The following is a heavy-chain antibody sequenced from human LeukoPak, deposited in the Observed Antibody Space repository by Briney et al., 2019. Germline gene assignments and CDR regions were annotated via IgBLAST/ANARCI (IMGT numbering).Heavy chain of an antibody. CDR3: ARGLGSVVVVAATLDY. CDR1: GFTFDDYG. D-gene: IGHD2-15*01. J-gene: IGHJ4*02. CDR2: INWSGGST. Sequence: PGGSLRLSCAASGFTFDDYGTSWVRQAPGKGLEWVSGINWSGGSTGYADSVKGRFTISRDNAKNSLYLQMNSLRAEDTALYYCARGLGSVVVVAATLDYWGQGTVVTVSS. V-gene: IGHV3-20*04.